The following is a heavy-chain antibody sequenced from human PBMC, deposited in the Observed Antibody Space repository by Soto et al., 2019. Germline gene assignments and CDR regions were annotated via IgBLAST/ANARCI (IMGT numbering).Heavy chain of an antibody. CDR3: AVDSSGYYSRWFDP. D-gene: IGHD3-22*01. J-gene: IGHJ5*02. Sequence: SETLSLTCAVSGGSISSSNWWSWVRQPPGKGLEWIGEIYHSGSTNYNPSLKSRVTISVDKSKNQFSLKLSSVTAAGTAVYYCAVDSSGYYSRWFDPWGQGTLVTVSS. CDR2: IYHSGST. V-gene: IGHV4-4*02. CDR1: GGSISSSNW.